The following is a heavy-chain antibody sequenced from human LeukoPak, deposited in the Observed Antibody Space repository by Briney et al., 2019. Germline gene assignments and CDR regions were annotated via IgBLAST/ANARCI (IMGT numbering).Heavy chain of an antibody. CDR2: INTDGSST. CDR1: GFTFGTYW. CDR3: ARGVEPLAANTLAY. D-gene: IGHD1-14*01. Sequence: GGSLRLSCAASGFTFGTYWMHWVRQAPGKGLVWVSRINTDGSSTNYADSVKGRFTTSRDNAKNTLYLEMNSLSPDDTAVYYCARGVEPLAANTLAYWGQGTLVTVSS. J-gene: IGHJ4*02. V-gene: IGHV3-74*01.